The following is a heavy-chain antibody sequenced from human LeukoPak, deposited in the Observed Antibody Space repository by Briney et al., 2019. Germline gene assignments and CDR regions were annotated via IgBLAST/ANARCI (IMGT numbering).Heavy chain of an antibody. CDR1: GFSLGSYW. V-gene: IGHV3-7*01. CDR2: IKQDGNEE. CDR3: ATDLGHSIHYFVS. J-gene: IGHJ4*02. D-gene: IGHD2-21*01. Sequence: GGSLRLSCAASGFSLGSYWMSWVRQAPGKGLEWVANIKQDGNEEFYVDSVKGRFTISRDNGKNSLYLHMHSLGAEDTAVYYCATDLGHSIHYFVSWGQGTLVTVSS.